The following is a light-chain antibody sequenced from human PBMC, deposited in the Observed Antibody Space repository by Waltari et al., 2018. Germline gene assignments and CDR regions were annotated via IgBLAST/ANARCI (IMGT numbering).Light chain of an antibody. V-gene: IGLV1-44*01. CDR1: SPNIGRNT. CDR2: SNN. CDR3: AAWDDSLNGPHVV. J-gene: IGLJ2*01. Sequence: QSVLTQPPSASATPGQRVTTSCSGRSPNIGRNTVNCYQQLPGTATKLLISSNNQRPSGVPDRFSGSKSGTSASLAISGLQSEDEADYYCAAWDDSLNGPHVVFGGGTKLTVL.